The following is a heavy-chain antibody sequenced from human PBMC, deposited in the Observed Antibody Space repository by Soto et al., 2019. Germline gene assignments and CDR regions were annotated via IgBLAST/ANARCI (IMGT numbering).Heavy chain of an antibody. CDR3: EKGRSVTGTTGGMDV. CDR1: GFTFSSYG. CDR2: ISYDGSNK. V-gene: IGHV3-30*18. D-gene: IGHD1-7*01. J-gene: IGHJ6*02. Sequence: GGSLRLSCAASGFTFSSYGMHWVRQAPGKGLEWVAVISYDGSNKYYADSVKGRFTISRDNSKNTLYLQMNSLRAEDTAVYYCEKGRSVTGTTGGMDVWGQGTTVTVSS.